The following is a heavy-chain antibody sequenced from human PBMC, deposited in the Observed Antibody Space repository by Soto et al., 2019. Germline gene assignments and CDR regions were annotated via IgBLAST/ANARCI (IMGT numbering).Heavy chain of an antibody. CDR3: ARDGYDGSGSPYPAY. V-gene: IGHV4-59*01. J-gene: IGHJ4*02. CDR2: IYYLGST. D-gene: IGHD3-10*01. Sequence: SETLSLTCHVSGVPIDQYYWTWIRQSPGRGLEWIGYIYYLGSTDYNPSLKSRVTISVDTSKRQFSLRLTSVTAADTAVYYCARDGYDGSGSPYPAYWGPGTQVTVSS. CDR1: GVPIDQYY.